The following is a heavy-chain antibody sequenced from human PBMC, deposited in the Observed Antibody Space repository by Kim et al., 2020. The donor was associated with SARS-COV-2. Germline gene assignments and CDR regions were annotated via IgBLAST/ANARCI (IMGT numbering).Heavy chain of an antibody. Sequence: GGSLRLSCAASGFTFSSYGMHWVRQAPGKGLEWVAVISYDGSNKYYADSVKGRFTISRDNSKNTLYLQMNSLRAEDTAVYYCARALWYWSGVPYWGQGTLVTVSS. D-gene: IGHD2-15*01. V-gene: IGHV3-33*05. CDR3: ARALWYWSGVPY. CDR1: GFTFSSYG. J-gene: IGHJ4*02. CDR2: ISYDGSNK.